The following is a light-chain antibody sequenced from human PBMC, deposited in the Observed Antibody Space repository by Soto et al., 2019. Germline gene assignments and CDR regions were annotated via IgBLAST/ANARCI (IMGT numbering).Light chain of an antibody. CDR2: GAS. V-gene: IGKV3-15*01. J-gene: IGKJ1*01. CDR1: QSVSTN. CDR3: QHYTA. Sequence: EIVMTQSPDTLSVSPGERATLSCRASQSVSTNVAWYQQKPGQAPRLLIYGASARATGIPARFSGSGSGTEFTLTISSLQSEDFAVYYYQHYTAFGQGTKVEIK.